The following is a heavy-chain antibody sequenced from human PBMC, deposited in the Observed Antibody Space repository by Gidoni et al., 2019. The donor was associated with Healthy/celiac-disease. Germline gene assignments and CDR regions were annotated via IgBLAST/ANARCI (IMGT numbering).Heavy chain of an antibody. CDR1: GFTFSSYA. CDR2: ISGSGGST. CDR3: ATPGGLIPNRPVNYYYGMDV. Sequence: EVQLLEYGGGLVQPGGSLRLSCAASGFTFSSYAMRWVRQAPGKGLEWVSAISGSGGSTYYADSVKGRFTISRDNSKNTLYLQMNSLRAEDTAVYYCATPGGLIPNRPVNYYYGMDVWGQGTTVTVSS. V-gene: IGHV3-23*01. J-gene: IGHJ6*02. D-gene: IGHD3-22*01.